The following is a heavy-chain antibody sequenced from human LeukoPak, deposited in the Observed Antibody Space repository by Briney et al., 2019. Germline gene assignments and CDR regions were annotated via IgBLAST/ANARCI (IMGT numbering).Heavy chain of an antibody. CDR2: ISSSTSYI. CDR3: ARAGGSYYFDY. CDR1: GFTFSRNS. V-gene: IGHV3-21*01. D-gene: IGHD1-26*01. Sequence: GGSLRLSCAASGFTFSRNSMNWVRQAPGKGLEWVSSISSSTSYIYYADSVKGRFTISRDNAKNSLYLQMNSLRAEDTAVYYCARAGGSYYFDYWGQGTLVTVFS. J-gene: IGHJ4*02.